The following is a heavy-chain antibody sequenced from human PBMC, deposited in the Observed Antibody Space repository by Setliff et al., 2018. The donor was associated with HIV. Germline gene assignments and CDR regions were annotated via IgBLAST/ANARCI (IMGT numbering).Heavy chain of an antibody. V-gene: IGHV4-39*01. CDR2: IFYTGSA. CDR3: ARWVTTLTKGAFDI. Sequence: PSETLSLTCTVSGGSISNGYYYWVWIRQPPGKGLEWIGGIFYTGSAHYNPSLKSRVTISVDTSRNQFSMKLSSVTAADTTMYYCARWVTTLTKGAFDIWGQGTVVTVSS. CDR1: GGSISNGYYY. D-gene: IGHD3-22*01. J-gene: IGHJ3*02.